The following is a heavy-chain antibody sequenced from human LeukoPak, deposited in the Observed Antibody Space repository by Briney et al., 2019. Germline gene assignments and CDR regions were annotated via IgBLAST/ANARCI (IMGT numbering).Heavy chain of an antibody. D-gene: IGHD2-21*01. CDR2: ISASGGRA. V-gene: IGHV3-23*01. J-gene: IGHJ4*02. CDR3: AKSLASDPRYY. Sequence: GRSLSLSCAASGFTFSSYAMSWVRRAAGKGLEWVSAISASGGRAVYSDSEKDRFTTSRDNSKNTLYLQMNSLRAEDTAVYYCAKSLASDPRYYWGQGTLVTVSS. CDR1: GFTFSSYA.